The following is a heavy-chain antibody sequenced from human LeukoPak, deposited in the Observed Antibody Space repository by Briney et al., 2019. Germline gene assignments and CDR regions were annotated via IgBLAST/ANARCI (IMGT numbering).Heavy chain of an antibody. CDR1: GFEFSSHA. CDR2: ISYDGSIK. V-gene: IGHV3-30-3*01. Sequence: PGGSLRLSCAASGFEFSSHAMHWVRQAPGKGLEWVTFISYDGSIKYYADSVKGRFSISRDNSKNTLYLQMNSLRAEDTAVYYCAKDRYYDYVWGSYRYGSSPGGIDYWGQGTLVTVSS. CDR3: AKDRYYDYVWGSYRYGSSPGGIDY. J-gene: IGHJ4*02. D-gene: IGHD3-16*02.